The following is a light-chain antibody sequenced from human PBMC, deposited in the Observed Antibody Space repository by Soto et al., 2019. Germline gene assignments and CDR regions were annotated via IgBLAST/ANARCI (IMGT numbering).Light chain of an antibody. V-gene: IGKV1-5*03. CDR2: KAS. CDR3: QLSQQRSSWPPID. Sequence: DIQITHSPSTLSASVVDRVTITFLASQIISSWLAWYQQKPGKAPKLLIYKASSLESGVPSRFSGSGSGTDFTLCISSLEPEDFAVYYCQLSQQRSSWPPIDFGQGTRLEIK. J-gene: IGKJ5*01. CDR1: QIISSW.